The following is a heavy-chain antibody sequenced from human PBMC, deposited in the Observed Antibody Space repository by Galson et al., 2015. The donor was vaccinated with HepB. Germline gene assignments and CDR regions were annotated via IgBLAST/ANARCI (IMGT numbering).Heavy chain of an antibody. V-gene: IGHV1-69*04. CDR2: IIPILGLA. J-gene: IGHJ4*02. D-gene: IGHD3-22*01. CDR3: ARDYYDSSGYYYSGIDY. CDR1: GVTFSSYT. Sequence: SVKVSCKASGVTFSSYTISWVRQAPGQGLEWMGRIIPILGLANYAQKFQGRVTITADKSTSTAYMELSSLRSEDTAVYYCARDYYDSSGYYYSGIDYWGQGTLVTVSS.